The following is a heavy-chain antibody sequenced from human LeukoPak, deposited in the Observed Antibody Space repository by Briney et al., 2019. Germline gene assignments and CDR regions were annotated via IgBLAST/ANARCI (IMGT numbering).Heavy chain of an antibody. CDR2: IYYSGST. J-gene: IGHJ4*02. Sequence: SETLSLTCTVPGGSISSYYWSWIRQPPGKGLEWIGYIYYSGSTNYNPSLKSRVTISVDTSKNQFSLKLRSVTAADTAVYYCARYGAPITYFDYWGQGTLVTVSS. V-gene: IGHV4-59*01. CDR1: GGSISSYY. CDR3: ARYGAPITYFDY. D-gene: IGHD4-17*01.